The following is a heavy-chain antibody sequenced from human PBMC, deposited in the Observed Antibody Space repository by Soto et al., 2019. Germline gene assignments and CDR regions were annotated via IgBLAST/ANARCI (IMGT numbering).Heavy chain of an antibody. J-gene: IGHJ6*02. CDR2: FYYSGNT. Sequence: QLQLQESAPGLVKPSETLSLTCTVSGGSISSSNYYWGWIRQPPGKGLEWIGSFYYSGNTYYNPFLKSRVTRSADTSNNQFSLKLGSETAANTAVYYCGKHAFGGSYSIYYGMDVWGQGTTVTVSS. V-gene: IGHV4-39*01. CDR1: GGSISSSNYY. CDR3: GKHAFGGSYSIYYGMDV. D-gene: IGHD1-26*01.